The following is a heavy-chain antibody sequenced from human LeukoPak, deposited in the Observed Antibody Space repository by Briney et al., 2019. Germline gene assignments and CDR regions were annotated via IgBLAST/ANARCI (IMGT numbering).Heavy chain of an antibody. CDR3: ARDGEGSSTSPTFFDY. V-gene: IGHV4-4*07. Sequence: PSETLSLTCTVSVRSFSRCYWIWVPQPTGKGREWVGRIYTSGSTNYNPSLKRRVTMSVDTSKNQFSLKLSSVTAADTAVYCCARDGEGSSTSPTFFDYWGQGTLVTVSS. D-gene: IGHD2-2*01. J-gene: IGHJ4*02. CDR2: IYTSGST. CDR1: VRSFSRCY.